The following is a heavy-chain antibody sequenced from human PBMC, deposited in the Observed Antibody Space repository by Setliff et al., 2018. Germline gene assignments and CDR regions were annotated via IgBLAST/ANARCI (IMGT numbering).Heavy chain of an antibody. Sequence: PGESLKISCVASGFTFSSYAMSWVRQAPGKGLEWVSAISGSSGNTFYADSVKGRFTISRENSKDTLYLQMSSLRDEDTAVYYCVMGSGALGPNWGQGTLVTVS. V-gene: IGHV3-23*01. CDR3: VMGSGALGPN. CDR1: GFTFSSYA. CDR2: ISGSSGNT. D-gene: IGHD3-10*01. J-gene: IGHJ4*02.